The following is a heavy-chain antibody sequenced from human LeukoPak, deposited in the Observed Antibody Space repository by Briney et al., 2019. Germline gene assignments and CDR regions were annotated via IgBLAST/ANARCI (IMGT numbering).Heavy chain of an antibody. J-gene: IGHJ4*02. D-gene: IGHD3-10*01. CDR1: GITLSNYG. CDR2: ISGSGGNT. V-gene: IGHV3-23*01. Sequence: GGSLRLSCAVSGITLSNYGMSWVRQVPGKGLEWVSGISGSGGNTYYADSVKGRFTISRDNSKNTLYLQMNSLRAEDTAVYFCAKRGVVIRVFLVGFHKEASYLDSWGQGALVTVSS. CDR3: AKRGVVIRVFLVGFHKEASYLDS.